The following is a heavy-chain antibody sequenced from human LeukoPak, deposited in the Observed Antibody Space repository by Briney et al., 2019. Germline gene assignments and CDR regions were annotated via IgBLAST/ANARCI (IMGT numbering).Heavy chain of an antibody. CDR1: GGSISSGSYY. CDR2: IYTSGST. CDR3: ARAGYYGSANNWFDP. J-gene: IGHJ5*02. Sequence: SETLSLTCTVSGGSISSGSYYWSWIRQPAGKGLEWIGRIYTSGSTNYNPSLKSRVTISVDTSKNQFSLKLSSVTAADTAVYYCARAGYYGSANNWFDPWGQGTLVTVSS. V-gene: IGHV4-61*02. D-gene: IGHD1-26*01.